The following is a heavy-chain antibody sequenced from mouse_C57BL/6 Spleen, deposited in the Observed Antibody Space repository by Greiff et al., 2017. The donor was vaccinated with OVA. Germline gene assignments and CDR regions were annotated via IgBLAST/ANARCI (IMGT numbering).Heavy chain of an antibody. CDR2: ISYDGSN. Sequence: ESGPGLVKPSQSLSLTCSVTGYSITSGYYWNWIRQFPGNKLEWMGYISYDGSNNYNPSLKNRISITRDTSKNQFFLKLNSVTTEDTATYYCASLYYDYGQRYFDYWGQGTTLTVSS. CDR3: ASLYYDYGQRYFDY. D-gene: IGHD2-4*01. J-gene: IGHJ2*01. CDR1: GYSITSGYY. V-gene: IGHV3-6*01.